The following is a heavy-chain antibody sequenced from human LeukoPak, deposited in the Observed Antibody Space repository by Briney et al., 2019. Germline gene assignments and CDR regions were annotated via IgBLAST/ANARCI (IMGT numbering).Heavy chain of an antibody. J-gene: IGHJ4*02. CDR2: ISSSSSYI. CDR3: ARDERGYRYGSFEY. D-gene: IGHD5-18*01. V-gene: IGHV3-21*01. CDR1: GFTFSSYR. Sequence: GGSLRLSCAASGFTFSSYRMNWVRQAPGKGLEWVSSISSSSSYIYYADSVKGRFTISRDNAKNSLYLQMNSLRAEDTAVYYCARDERGYRYGSFEYWGQGTLVTVSS.